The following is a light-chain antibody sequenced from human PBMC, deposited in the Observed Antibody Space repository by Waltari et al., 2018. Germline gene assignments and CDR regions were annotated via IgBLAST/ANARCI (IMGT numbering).Light chain of an antibody. CDR2: DNT. CDR3: GTWDSSLSAV. J-gene: IGLJ2*01. CDR1: SSNIGNNY. Sequence: QSVLTQPPSVSAAPGQKVTISCSGSSSNIGNNYVSWYQQLPGTAPKLLIYDNTKRPSGIPDRISGSKSGTSATLGITGLQTGDEADYYCGTWDSSLSAVFGGGTKLTVL. V-gene: IGLV1-51*01.